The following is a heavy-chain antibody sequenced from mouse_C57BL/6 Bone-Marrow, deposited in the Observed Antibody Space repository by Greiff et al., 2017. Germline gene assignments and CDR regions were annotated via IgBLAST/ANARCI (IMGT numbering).Heavy chain of an antibody. CDR3: ARLIYYYGSSYDY. D-gene: IGHD1-1*01. Sequence: VQLVESGPELVKPGASVKISCKASGYAFSSSWMNWVKQRPGKGLEWIGRIYPGDGDTNYNGKFKGKATLTADKSSSTAYMQLSSLTSEDSAVYFCARLIYYYGSSYDYWGQGTTLTVSS. CDR2: IYPGDGDT. CDR1: GYAFSSSW. V-gene: IGHV1-82*01. J-gene: IGHJ2*01.